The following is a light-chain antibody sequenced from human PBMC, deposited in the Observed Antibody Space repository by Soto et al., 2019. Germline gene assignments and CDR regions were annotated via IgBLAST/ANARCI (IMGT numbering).Light chain of an antibody. CDR1: QSISSY. Sequence: IQMTQSPSSLSASEGDRVTITCRASQSISSYLNWYQQKPGKAPKRLIYAASSLQSGVPSRFSGSGSGTEFTLTISSLQPEDFATYYCQQLNSYPLTFGGGTKVDIK. J-gene: IGKJ4*01. CDR2: AAS. CDR3: QQLNSYPLT. V-gene: IGKV1-17*01.